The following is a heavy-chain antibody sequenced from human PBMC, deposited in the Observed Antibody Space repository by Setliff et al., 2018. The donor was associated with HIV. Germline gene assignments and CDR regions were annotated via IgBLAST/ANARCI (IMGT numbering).Heavy chain of an antibody. J-gene: IGHJ5*02. Sequence: SETLSLTCAVYGGSFPAYYWNWIRQPPGKGLEWIGEINYDGDTTYNPSLKSRVNMFIDTSKAQFSLKVASVTAADTAIYYCVRQHGDYAFDPWGQGTLVTVSS. V-gene: IGHV4-34*01. CDR1: GGSFPAYY. CDR3: VRQHGDYAFDP. CDR2: INYDGDT. D-gene: IGHD4-17*01.